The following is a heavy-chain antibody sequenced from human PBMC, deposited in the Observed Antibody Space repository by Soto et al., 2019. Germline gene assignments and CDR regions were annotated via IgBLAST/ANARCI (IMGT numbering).Heavy chain of an antibody. D-gene: IGHD1-26*01. CDR1: GGSISSSSYY. J-gene: IGHJ6*03. Sequence: QLQLQESGPGLVKPSETLSLTCTVSGGSISSSSYYWGWIRQPPGKGLEWIGSIYYSGSTYYNPSLKSRVTISVDTSKNQFSLKLSSVTAADTAVYYCASPPTGGTGANYYYYMDVWGKGTTVTVSS. CDR3: ASPPTGGTGANYYYYMDV. CDR2: IYYSGST. V-gene: IGHV4-39*01.